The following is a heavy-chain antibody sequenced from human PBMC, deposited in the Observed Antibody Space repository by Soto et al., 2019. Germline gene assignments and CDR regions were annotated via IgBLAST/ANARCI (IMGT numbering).Heavy chain of an antibody. J-gene: IGHJ6*02. Sequence: QVQLVQSGAEVKKPGASVKVSCKASGYTFTSYGISWVRQAPGQGLEWMGWISAYNGNTNYAQKLQGRVTMTTDTSTSTAYRELRSLRADDTAVYYCAREGGDYGDYYYGMDVWGQGTTVTVSS. V-gene: IGHV1-18*01. D-gene: IGHD4-17*01. CDR2: ISAYNGNT. CDR1: GYTFTSYG. CDR3: AREGGDYGDYYYGMDV.